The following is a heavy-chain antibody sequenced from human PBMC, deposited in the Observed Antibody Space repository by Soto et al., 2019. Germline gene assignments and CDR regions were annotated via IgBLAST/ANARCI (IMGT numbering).Heavy chain of an antibody. D-gene: IGHD3-22*01. CDR3: AKVYYDSSGYYYFDY. CDR2: ISGSGGST. V-gene: IGHV3-23*01. Sequence: EVQLLESGGGLVQPGGSLRLSCAASGFTFSSYAMRWVRQAPGKGLEWVSAISGSGGSTYYADSVKGRFTISRDNPKNTLYLQLNSVRAEDTAVYYCAKVYYDSSGYYYFDYWGQGTLVTVSS. CDR1: GFTFSSYA. J-gene: IGHJ4*02.